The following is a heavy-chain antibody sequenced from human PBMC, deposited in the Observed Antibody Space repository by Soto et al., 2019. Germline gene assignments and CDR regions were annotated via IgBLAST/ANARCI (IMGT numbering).Heavy chain of an antibody. D-gene: IGHD6-13*01. CDR3: AKDKGIGYSSFPTKFDY. J-gene: IGHJ4*02. CDR1: GFTFSSYA. V-gene: IGHV3-23*01. CDR2: ISGSGGST. Sequence: EVQLLESGGGLVQPGGSLRLSCAASGFTFSSYAMSWVRQAPGKGLEWVSAISGSGGSTYYADSVKGRFTISRDNSKNTLYLQMNSLRAKDTAVYYCAKDKGIGYSSFPTKFDYWGQGTLVTVSS.